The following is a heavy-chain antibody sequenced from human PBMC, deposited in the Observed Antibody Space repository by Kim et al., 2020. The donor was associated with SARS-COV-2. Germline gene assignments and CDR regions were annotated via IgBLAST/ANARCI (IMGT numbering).Heavy chain of an antibody. CDR3: ARQSVATILGGFDY. D-gene: IGHD5-12*01. J-gene: IGHJ4*02. V-gene: IGHV5-51*01. Sequence: PAFQGQVTISADKSISTAYLQWSSLKASDTAMYYCARQSVATILGGFDYWGQGTLVTVS.